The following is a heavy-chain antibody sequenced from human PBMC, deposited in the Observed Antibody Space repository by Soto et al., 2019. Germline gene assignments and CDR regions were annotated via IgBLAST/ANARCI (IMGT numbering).Heavy chain of an antibody. CDR1: GGTFSSYA. CDR2: IIPIFGTA. J-gene: IGHJ5*02. CDR3: ARKSEVLYNWFDP. V-gene: IGHV1-69*13. Sequence: SVKVSCKASGGTFSSYAISWVRQAPGQGLEWMGGIIPIFGTANYAQKFQGRVTITADESTSTAYMELSSLRSEDTAVYYCARKSEVLYNWFDPWGQGTLVTVAS.